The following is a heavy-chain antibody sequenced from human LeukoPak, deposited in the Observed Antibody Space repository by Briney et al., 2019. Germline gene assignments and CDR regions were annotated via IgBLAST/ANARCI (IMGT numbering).Heavy chain of an antibody. J-gene: IGHJ4*02. CDR1: GGSFSGYY. CDR3: ARGLVGATGGY. CDR2: INRSGST. D-gene: IGHD1-26*01. Sequence: SETLSLTCAVYGGSFSGYYWSWIRQPPGKGLEWIGEINRSGSTNYNPSLKSRVIISVDTSKNQFSLKLSSVTAADTAVYYCARGLVGATGGYWGQGTLVTVSS. V-gene: IGHV4-34*01.